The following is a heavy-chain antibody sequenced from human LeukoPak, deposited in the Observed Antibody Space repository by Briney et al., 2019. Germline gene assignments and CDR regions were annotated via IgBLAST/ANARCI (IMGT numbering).Heavy chain of an antibody. CDR2: LYYTGTT. D-gene: IGHD4-17*01. CDR3: ASSPHYGDYVNPFDY. Sequence: TSQTLSLTCTVSGGSISSGGYYWSWIRQHPGKGLEWIGYLYYTGTTYYNPSLKSRIIISADTSKTQFSLKLSSVTAADTAVYYCASSPHYGDYVNPFDYWGQGTLVTVSS. V-gene: IGHV4-31*03. J-gene: IGHJ4*02. CDR1: GGSISSGGYY.